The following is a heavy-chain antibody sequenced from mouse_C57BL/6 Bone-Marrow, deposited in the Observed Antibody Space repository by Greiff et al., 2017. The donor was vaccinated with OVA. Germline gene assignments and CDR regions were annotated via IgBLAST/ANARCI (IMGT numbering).Heavy chain of an antibody. D-gene: IGHD1-1*01. J-gene: IGHJ1*03. CDR2: ISSGGSYT. CDR1: GFTFSSYG. CDR3: ARQMTTVVAKGYWYFDV. V-gene: IGHV5-6*02. Sequence: EVMLVESGGDLVKPGGSLKLSCAASGFTFSSYGMSWVRQTPDKRLEWVATISSGGSYTYYPDSVKVRFTITRDNAKNTLYLQLSSLTSEDTAMYYCARQMTTVVAKGYWYFDVWGTGTTVTVSS.